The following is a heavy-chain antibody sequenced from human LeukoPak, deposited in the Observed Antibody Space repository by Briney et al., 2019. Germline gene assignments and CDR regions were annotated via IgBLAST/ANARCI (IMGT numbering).Heavy chain of an antibody. CDR2: ISSSGSTI. CDR1: GFTFSSYE. Sequence: GGSLRLSCAASGFTFSSYEMNWVRQAAGKGLEWVSYISSSGSTIYYADSVKGRFTISRDNAKNSLYLQMNSLRAEDTAVYYCARGKMVRGVPDAFDIWGQGTMVTVSS. J-gene: IGHJ3*02. V-gene: IGHV3-48*03. CDR3: ARGKMVRGVPDAFDI. D-gene: IGHD3-10*01.